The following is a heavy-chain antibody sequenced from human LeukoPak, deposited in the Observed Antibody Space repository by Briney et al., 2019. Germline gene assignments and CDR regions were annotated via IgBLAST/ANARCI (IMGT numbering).Heavy chain of an antibody. CDR3: ARSRIAAAGRGKTGYNWFDP. CDR1: GGSTSSGGYS. V-gene: IGHV4-30-2*01. D-gene: IGHD6-13*01. CDR2: IYHSGST. Sequence: PSQTLSLTCAVSGGSTSSGGYSWSWIRQPPGKGLEWIGYIYHSGSTYYNPSFKSRVTISVDRSKNQFSLKLSSVTAADTAVYYCARSRIAAAGRGKTGYNWFDPWGQGTLVTVSS. J-gene: IGHJ5*02.